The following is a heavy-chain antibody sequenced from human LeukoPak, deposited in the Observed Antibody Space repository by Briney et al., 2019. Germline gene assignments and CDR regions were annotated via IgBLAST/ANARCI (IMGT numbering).Heavy chain of an antibody. J-gene: IGHJ4*02. V-gene: IGHV3-23*01. CDR2: ISGSGVST. CDR1: GFTFSTYA. Sequence: SGGSLRLSCTASGFTFSTYAMNWVRQAPGKGLEWVSGISGSGVSTYYADSVKGRFTISRDNSNNPLYLQMSSLGAEDTAVYYCAKDWGMGDQLLRIDYWGQGTLVTVSS. D-gene: IGHD2-2*01. CDR3: AKDWGMGDQLLRIDY.